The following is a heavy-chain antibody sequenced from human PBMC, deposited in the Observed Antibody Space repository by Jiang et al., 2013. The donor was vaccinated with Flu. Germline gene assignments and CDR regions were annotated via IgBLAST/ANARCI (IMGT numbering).Heavy chain of an antibody. V-gene: IGHV4-59*01. CDR2: IYYSGST. CDR3: ASSVSTAEGDYNPGY. D-gene: IGHD4-17*01. CDR1: GGSISSYY. J-gene: IGHJ4*02. Sequence: PGLVKPSETLSLTCTVSGGSISSYYWSWIRQPPGKGLEWIGYIYYSGSTNYNPSLKSRVTISVDTSKNQFSLKLSSVTAADTAVYYCASSVSTAEGDYNPGYWGQGTLVTVSS.